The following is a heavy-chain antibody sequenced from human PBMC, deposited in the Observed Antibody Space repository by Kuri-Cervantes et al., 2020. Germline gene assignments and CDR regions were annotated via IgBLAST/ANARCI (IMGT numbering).Heavy chain of an antibody. CDR2: IKVDGSEK. Sequence: GESLKISCAASGFSVSSYWMSWVRQAPGKGLEWVANIKVDGSEKYYVDSVKGRFTISRDNAKNSLYLQMNSLRAEDTALYYCAKDGAVPAVLAYYYYYMDVWGKGTTVTVSS. D-gene: IGHD2-2*01. CDR3: AKDGAVPAVLAYYYYYMDV. CDR1: GFSVSSYW. V-gene: IGHV3-7*03. J-gene: IGHJ6*03.